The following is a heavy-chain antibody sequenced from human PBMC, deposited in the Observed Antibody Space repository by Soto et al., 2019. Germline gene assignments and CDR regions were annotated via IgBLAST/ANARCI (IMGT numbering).Heavy chain of an antibody. CDR3: ARGFDSSGYYSDYFDY. Sequence: QVQLQQWGAGLLKPSETLSLTCAVYGGSFSGYYWSWIRRPPGKGLEWIGEINHSGSTNYNPSLKSRVTISVDTSKNQFSLKLSSVTAADTAVYYCARGFDSSGYYSDYFDYWGQGTLVTVSS. CDR1: GGSFSGYY. D-gene: IGHD3-22*01. J-gene: IGHJ4*02. CDR2: INHSGST. V-gene: IGHV4-34*01.